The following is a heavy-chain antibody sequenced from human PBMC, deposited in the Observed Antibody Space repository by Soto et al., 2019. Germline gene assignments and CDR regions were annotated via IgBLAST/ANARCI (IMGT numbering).Heavy chain of an antibody. J-gene: IGHJ4*02. V-gene: IGHV3-33*01. CDR1: GFSFSSYD. D-gene: IGHD6-13*01. Sequence: QVQLVESGGGVVQPGTSLRLSCAASGFSFSSYDIHWVRQAPGKGLEWVAVIWYDGSNKYYADSVKGRFIISRDNSKNTLYLQTNSLRADDTAVYYCARGYSSSRDLGYWGQGTLVTVSS. CDR2: IWYDGSNK. CDR3: ARGYSSSRDLGY.